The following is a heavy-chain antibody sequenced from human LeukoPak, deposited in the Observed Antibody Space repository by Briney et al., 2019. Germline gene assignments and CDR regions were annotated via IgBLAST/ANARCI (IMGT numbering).Heavy chain of an antibody. CDR1: GFTFSSYA. Sequence: GGSLRLSCAASGFTFSSYAMHWVRQAPGKGLEGVAVISYDGSNKYYADSVKGRFTISRDNSKNTLYLQMNSLRAEDTAVYYCARVLRPLDYGMDVWGQGTTVTVSS. CDR3: ARVLRPLDYGMDV. D-gene: IGHD1-26*01. CDR2: ISYDGSNK. V-gene: IGHV3-30*01. J-gene: IGHJ6*02.